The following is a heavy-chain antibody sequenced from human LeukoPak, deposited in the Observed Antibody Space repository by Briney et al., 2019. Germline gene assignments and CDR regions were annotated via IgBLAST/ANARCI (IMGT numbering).Heavy chain of an antibody. Sequence: PGGSLRLSCAAPGFTFSTYAMTWFRQAPGKGLEWVSAISGGGGRTYYADSVKGRFTISRDSSRDTLYLQMNGLRAEDTALYYCAKDGLSDTTSVKPDYWGQGTLVTVSS. V-gene: IGHV3-23*01. D-gene: IGHD5-18*01. CDR3: AKDGLSDTTSVKPDY. J-gene: IGHJ4*02. CDR1: GFTFSTYA. CDR2: ISGGGGRT.